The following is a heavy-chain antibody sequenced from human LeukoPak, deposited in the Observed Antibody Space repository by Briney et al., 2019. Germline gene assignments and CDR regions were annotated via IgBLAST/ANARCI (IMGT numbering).Heavy chain of an antibody. CDR1: GGSVSSDSYY. Sequence: PSETLSLTCAVSGGSVSSDSYYWSWIRHPPGKGLAWIGYIYYSGSTNYNPSLKSRVTISVDMSKNQFSLKLSSVTAADTAVYYCARDDTSGQQKFDSWGQGTLVTVSS. J-gene: IGHJ4*02. V-gene: IGHV4-61*01. CDR3: ARDDTSGQQKFDS. D-gene: IGHD3-22*01. CDR2: IYYSGST.